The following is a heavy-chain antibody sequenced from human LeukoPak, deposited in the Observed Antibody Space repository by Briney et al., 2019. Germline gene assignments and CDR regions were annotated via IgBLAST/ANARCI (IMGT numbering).Heavy chain of an antibody. CDR2: IKQDGSEK. Sequence: GGSLRLSCAASGFTFSSYWMSWVRQAPGKGLEWVANIKQDGSEKYYADSVKGRFTISRDNSKNTLYLQMNSLRPEDTAVYYCANGGYYYGSGTYFAFDIWGQGTMVTVSS. CDR1: GFTFSSYW. V-gene: IGHV3-7*01. J-gene: IGHJ3*02. CDR3: ANGGYYYGSGTYFAFDI. D-gene: IGHD3-10*01.